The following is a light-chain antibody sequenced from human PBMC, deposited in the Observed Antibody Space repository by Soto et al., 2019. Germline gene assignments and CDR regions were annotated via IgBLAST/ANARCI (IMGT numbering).Light chain of an antibody. CDR2: GAS. J-gene: IGKJ4*01. Sequence: EIVMTQSPATLSVSPGERATLSCRAXXSXXXXLAWYLQQPGQAPRLLIDGASARAXXIPARFSVSGSGTEXXXXXXXXXXXDCAVYYCXXYNNWPLTFGGGTKVEIK. CDR3: XXYNNWPLT. V-gene: IGKV3-15*01. CDR1: XSXXXX.